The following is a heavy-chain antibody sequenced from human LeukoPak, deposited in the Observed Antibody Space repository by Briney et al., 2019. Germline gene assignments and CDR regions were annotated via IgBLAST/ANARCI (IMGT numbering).Heavy chain of an antibody. CDR2: INPNSGNT. Sequence: ASVKVSCKASGYTFTGYYMHWVRQAPGQGLEWMGWINPNSGNTKYAQNPQGRVTMTTDTSTSTAYMELRSLRSDDTAVYYCARGSMGYYGYYGMDVWGQGTTVTVSS. J-gene: IGHJ6*02. D-gene: IGHD2-21*01. CDR1: GYTFTGYY. V-gene: IGHV1-18*04. CDR3: ARGSMGYYGYYGMDV.